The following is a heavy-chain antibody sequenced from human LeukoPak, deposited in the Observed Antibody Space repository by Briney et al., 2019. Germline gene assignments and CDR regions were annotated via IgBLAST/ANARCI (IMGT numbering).Heavy chain of an antibody. CDR3: ARDGEYYDFWSGYYAGVPNWFDP. CDR1: GYTFTSYG. D-gene: IGHD3-3*01. V-gene: IGHV1-18*01. Sequence: GASVKVSCKASGYTFTSYGISWVRQAPGQGLEWMGWISAYNGNTNYAQKLQGRVTMTTDTSTSTAYMELRSLRSDDTAVYYCARDGEYYDFWSGYYAGVPNWFDPWGQGTLVTVSS. J-gene: IGHJ5*02. CDR2: ISAYNGNT.